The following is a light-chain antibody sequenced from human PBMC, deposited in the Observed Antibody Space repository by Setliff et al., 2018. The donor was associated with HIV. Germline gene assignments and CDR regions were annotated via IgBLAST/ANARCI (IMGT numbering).Light chain of an antibody. J-gene: IGLJ1*01. CDR2: EVS. V-gene: IGLV2-14*01. CDR1: SSDIGDYNY. CDR3: SSFTNSRTYV. Sequence: QSVLAQPAPVSGSPGQSITISCAGTSSDIGDYNYVSWYQQYPGKVPKLMIYEVSYRPSGVSNRFSGSKSGNTASLTISGLQAEDEADYFCSSFTNSRTYVFGTGTKVTVL.